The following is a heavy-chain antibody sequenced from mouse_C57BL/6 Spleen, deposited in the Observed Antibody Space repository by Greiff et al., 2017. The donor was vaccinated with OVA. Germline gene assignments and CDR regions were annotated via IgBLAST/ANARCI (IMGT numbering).Heavy chain of an antibody. V-gene: IGHV1-50*01. J-gene: IGHJ4*01. D-gene: IGHD2-3*01. CDR3: ARGGWSYAMDY. CDR2: IDPSDSYT. CDR1: GYTFTSYW. Sequence: VQLQESGAELVKPGASVKLSCKASGYTFTSYWMQWVKQRPGQGLEWIGEIDPSDSYTNYNQKFKGKATLTVDTSSSTAYMQLSSLTSEDSAVYYCARGGWSYAMDYWGQGTSVTVSS.